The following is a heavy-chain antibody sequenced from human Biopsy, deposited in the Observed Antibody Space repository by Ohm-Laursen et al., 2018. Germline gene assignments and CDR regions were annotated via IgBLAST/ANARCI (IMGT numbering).Heavy chain of an antibody. D-gene: IGHD2-15*01. Sequence: GSLRLSCSAPGFTFSSYGMIWVRRAPGKGPEWVSIIYSAGTTYYADSVKVRSTISRDNSKNTISLQMNSLRADDTAVYYCARVANTDKGGCFDIWGQGKKVTVSS. CDR2: IYSAGTT. J-gene: IGHJ3*02. V-gene: IGHV3-66*01. CDR1: GFTFSSYG. CDR3: ARVANTDKGGCFDI.